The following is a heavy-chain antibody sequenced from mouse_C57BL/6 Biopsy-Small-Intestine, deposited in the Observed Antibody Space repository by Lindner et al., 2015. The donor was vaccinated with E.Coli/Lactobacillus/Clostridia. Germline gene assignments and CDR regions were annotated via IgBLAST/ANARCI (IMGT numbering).Heavy chain of an antibody. D-gene: IGHD2-2*01. J-gene: IGHJ2*01. CDR3: VSYGYDFDY. CDR1: GYTFTDYN. V-gene: IGHV1-22*01. CDR2: INPKNGGT. Sequence: VQLQESGPGLVKPGASVKMSCKASGYTFTDYNMHWVRQSHGRSLEWIGYINPKNGGTSFNLKFRGKASLTVSESTSTAFMEFRSLTSEDSAVYYCVSYGYDFDYWGQGTTLTVSS.